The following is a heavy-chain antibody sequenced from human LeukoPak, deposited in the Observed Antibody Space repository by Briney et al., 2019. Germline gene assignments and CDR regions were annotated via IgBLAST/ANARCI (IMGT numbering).Heavy chain of an antibody. V-gene: IGHV6-1*01. CDR2: TYYRSKCYN. J-gene: IGHJ5*02. D-gene: IGHD3-10*01. CDR3: ARDMDYYGSGSYYNSRWFDP. Sequence: SQTLSLTCAISGDSVSNNSVAWNWIRHSPSRGLEWLGRTYYRSKCYNDYALSLKSRITINPETAKNQFSLQLNSVTTEDKAVYYCARDMDYYGSGSYYNSRWFDPWGQGTLVTVSS. CDR1: GDSVSNNSVA.